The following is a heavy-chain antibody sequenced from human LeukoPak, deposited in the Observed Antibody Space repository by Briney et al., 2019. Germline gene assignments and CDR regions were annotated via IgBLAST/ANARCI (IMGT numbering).Heavy chain of an antibody. V-gene: IGHV4-34*01. CDR3: ARGLKYYYGSGSYGY. CDR2: INHSGST. D-gene: IGHD3-10*01. Sequence: PSETLSLTCAVYGGSFSGYYWSWIRQPLGKGLEWIGEINHSGSTNYNPSLKSRVTISVDTSKNQFSLKLSSVTAADTAVYYCARGLKYYYGSGSYGYWGQGTLVTVSS. CDR1: GGSFSGYY. J-gene: IGHJ4*02.